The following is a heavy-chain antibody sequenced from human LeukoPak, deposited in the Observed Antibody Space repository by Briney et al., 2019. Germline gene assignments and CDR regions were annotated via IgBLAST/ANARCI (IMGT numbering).Heavy chain of an antibody. CDR3: ARHTQPDTAMVYFDY. V-gene: IGHV5-51*01. Sequence: GESLEISCKGSGYSFTSYWIGWVRQMPGKGLEWMGIIYPGDSDTRYSPSFQGQVTISADKSISTAYLQWSSLKASDTAMYYCARHTQPDTAMVYFDYWGQGTLVTVSS. D-gene: IGHD5-18*01. J-gene: IGHJ4*02. CDR1: GYSFTSYW. CDR2: IYPGDSDT.